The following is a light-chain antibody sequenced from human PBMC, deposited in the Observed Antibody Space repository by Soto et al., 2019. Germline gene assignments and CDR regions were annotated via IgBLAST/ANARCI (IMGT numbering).Light chain of an antibody. CDR3: QSYDNSLSVYV. CDR1: SSDVGGYNY. V-gene: IGLV2-8*01. Sequence: QSALTQPPSASGSPGQSVTISCTGTSSDVGGYNYVSWYQQHPGKAPKLMIYEVSKRPSGVPDRFSGSKSGTSASLAITGLQAEDEADYYCQSYDNSLSVYVFGTGTKVTV. J-gene: IGLJ1*01. CDR2: EVS.